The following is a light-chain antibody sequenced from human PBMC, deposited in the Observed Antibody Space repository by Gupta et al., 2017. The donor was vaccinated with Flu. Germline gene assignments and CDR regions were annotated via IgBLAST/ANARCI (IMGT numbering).Light chain of an antibody. CDR1: QSVSNY. V-gene: IGKV3-11*01. CDR2: DAS. CDR3: QLRSYGPRT. J-gene: IGKJ1*01. Sequence: EIALTQSPATLSLSPGERATLSCRASQSVSNYLAWYQQKPGQAPRLLIYDASKRATGIPARISGSGSGTDFTLTINKLVPEDVAVYYCQLRSYGPRTFGEGTKVEIK.